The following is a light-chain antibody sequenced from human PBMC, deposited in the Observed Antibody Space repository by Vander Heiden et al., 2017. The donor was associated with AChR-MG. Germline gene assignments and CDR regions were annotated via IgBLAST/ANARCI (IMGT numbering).Light chain of an antibody. CDR2: AAS. Sequence: DIQLTQSPSSLSASVGDRVTITCRASQSIHIYLNWYQQKPGKAPNLLISAASSLQSGVPSRFSGGGSGTDFTFTISSLQPEDFATYYCQQSDNIPVTFGQGTRLEIK. J-gene: IGKJ5*01. CDR3: QQSDNIPVT. CDR1: QSIHIY. V-gene: IGKV1-39*01.